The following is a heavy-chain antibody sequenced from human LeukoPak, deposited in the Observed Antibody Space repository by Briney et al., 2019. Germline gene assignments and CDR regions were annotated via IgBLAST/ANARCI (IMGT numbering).Heavy chain of an antibody. CDR1: GYTFTGYY. CDR2: INPNSGGT. V-gene: IGHV1-2*02. Sequence: ASVKVSCKASGYTFTGYYMHWVRQAPGQGLEWMGWINPNSGGTNYAQKSQGRVTMTRDTSISTAYMELSRLRSDDTAVHYCARSRYCSGGSCYSSWFDPWGQGTLVTVSS. CDR3: ARSRYCSGGSCYSSWFDP. D-gene: IGHD2-15*01. J-gene: IGHJ5*02.